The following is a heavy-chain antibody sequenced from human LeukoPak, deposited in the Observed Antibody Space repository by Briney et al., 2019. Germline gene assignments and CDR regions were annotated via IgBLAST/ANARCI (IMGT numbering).Heavy chain of an antibody. CDR1: GFTFSSYS. CDR3: ARDFRAFGELLFTNSVGHDY. J-gene: IGHJ4*02. D-gene: IGHD3-10*01. Sequence: PGGSLRLSCAASGFTFSSYSMNWVRQAPGKGLEWVSYISSSSSTIYYADSVKGRFTISRDNAKNSLYLQMNSLRAEDTAVYYCARDFRAFGELLFTNSVGHDYWGQGTLVTVSS. V-gene: IGHV3-48*01. CDR2: ISSSSSTI.